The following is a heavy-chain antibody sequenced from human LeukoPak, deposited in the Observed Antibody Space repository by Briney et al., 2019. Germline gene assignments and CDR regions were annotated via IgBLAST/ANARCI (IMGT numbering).Heavy chain of an antibody. J-gene: IGHJ4*02. Sequence: PGGSLRLSCAASGFTVSSNYMSWVRQAPGKGLEWVSVIYSGGSTYYADSVKGRFTISRDNAKNSLYLQMNSLRAEDTAVYYCARVVPAAMIGDYWGQGTLVTVSS. V-gene: IGHV3-66*01. CDR1: GFTVSSNY. D-gene: IGHD2-2*01. CDR2: IYSGGST. CDR3: ARVVPAAMIGDY.